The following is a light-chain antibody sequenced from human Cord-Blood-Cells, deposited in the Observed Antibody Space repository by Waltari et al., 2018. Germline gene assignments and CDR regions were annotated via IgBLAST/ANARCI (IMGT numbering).Light chain of an antibody. CDR1: QSVSSSY. CDR3: QQYGSSPLT. CDR2: GAS. Sequence: EIVLTQSPGTLSLSPGERATLSCRASQSVSSSYLAWYQQKPGQAPRLLIYGASSRATGIPVRFSGSGSVTDFTLTISRLEPEDFAVYYCQQYGSSPLTFGGGTKVEIK. J-gene: IGKJ4*01. V-gene: IGKV3-20*01.